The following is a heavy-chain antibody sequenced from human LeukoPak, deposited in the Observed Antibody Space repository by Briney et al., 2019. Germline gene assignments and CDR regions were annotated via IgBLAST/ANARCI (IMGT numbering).Heavy chain of an antibody. J-gene: IGHJ2*01. CDR3: ARQAPYDILTGYYLKGYFDL. CDR1: GYSISTSYY. D-gene: IGHD3-9*01. Sequence: PSETLSLTCTVSGYSISTSYYWGWIRQPPGKGLEWIGSIYYSGSTYYNPSLKSRVTISVDTSKNQFSLKLSSVTAADTAVYYCARQAPYDILTGYYLKGYFDLWGRGTLVTVSS. V-gene: IGHV4-38-2*02. CDR2: IYYSGST.